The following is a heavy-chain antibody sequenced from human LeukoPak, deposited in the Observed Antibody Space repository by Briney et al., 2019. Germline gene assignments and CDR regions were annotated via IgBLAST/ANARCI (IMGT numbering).Heavy chain of an antibody. CDR2: INPDSGGT. Sequence: ASVKVSCKVSGYTLTELPMHWVRQAPGKGLEWMGWINPDSGGTKYAQKFQDRVTMTRDTSISTAYMELSRLRSDDTAVYYCARDQYSSSWYLGNWFDPWGQGTLVTVSS. CDR1: GYTLTELP. V-gene: IGHV1-2*02. J-gene: IGHJ5*02. D-gene: IGHD6-13*01. CDR3: ARDQYSSSWYLGNWFDP.